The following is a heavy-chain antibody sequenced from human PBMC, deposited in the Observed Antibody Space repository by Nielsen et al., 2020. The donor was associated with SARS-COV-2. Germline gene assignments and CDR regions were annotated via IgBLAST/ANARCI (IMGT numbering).Heavy chain of an antibody. CDR2: FDPGDAET. CDR3: ATSLVAAIFGVLDY. D-gene: IGHD3-3*01. J-gene: IGHJ4*02. V-gene: IGHV1-24*01. Sequence: ASVQVSCKVSGYTLSELSIHWVRQAPGKELEWWGGFDPGDAETVYAQKFQGRITMTEDTSADTAYMDLSSLRTEDTAVYYCATSLVAAIFGVLDYWGPGTLVPLSS. CDR1: GYTLSELS.